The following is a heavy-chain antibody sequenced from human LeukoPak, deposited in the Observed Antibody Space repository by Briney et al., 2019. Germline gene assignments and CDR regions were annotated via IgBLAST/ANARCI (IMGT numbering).Heavy chain of an antibody. V-gene: IGHV3-7*01. J-gene: IGHJ6*03. CDR3: ARGIVVVPAAPYYYYMDV. CDR1: GFTFSSYW. CDR2: IKQDGSEK. D-gene: IGHD2-2*01. Sequence: SGGSLRLSCAASGFTFSSYWMSWVRQAPGKGLEWVANIKQDGSEKYYVDSVKGRFTISRDNAKNSLYLQMNSLRAEDTAVYYCARGIVVVPAAPYYYYMDVWGKGTTVTVSS.